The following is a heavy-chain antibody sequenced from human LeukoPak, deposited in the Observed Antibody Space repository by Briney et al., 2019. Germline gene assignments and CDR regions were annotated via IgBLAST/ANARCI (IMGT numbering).Heavy chain of an antibody. D-gene: IGHD3-9*01. V-gene: IGHV3-23*01. CDR2: ISGSGGST. CDR3: AKGLAHTLNWFDP. CDR1: GFPFTSYA. J-gene: IGHJ5*02. Sequence: PGGSLRLSCAASGFPFTSYAMSWVRQAPGKGLEWVAAISGSGGSTYYADSVKGRFTISRDSSRNTLFLQMNNLRAEDTDVYYCAKGLAHTLNWFDPWGQGTLVTVSS.